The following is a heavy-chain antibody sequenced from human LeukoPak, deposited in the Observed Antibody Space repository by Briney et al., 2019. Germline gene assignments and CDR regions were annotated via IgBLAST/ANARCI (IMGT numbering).Heavy chain of an antibody. CDR2: IYYSGST. J-gene: IGHJ4*02. CDR3: AATPLMITFGGVIEGFDY. D-gene: IGHD3-16*02. CDR1: GGSISSGGHS. V-gene: IGHV4-30-4*07. Sequence: PSETLSLTCAVSGGSISSGGHSWSRIRQPPGKGLEWIGYIYYSGSTYYNPSLKSRVTISVDTSKNQFSLKLSSVTAADTAVYYCAATPLMITFGGVIEGFDYWGQGTLVTVSS.